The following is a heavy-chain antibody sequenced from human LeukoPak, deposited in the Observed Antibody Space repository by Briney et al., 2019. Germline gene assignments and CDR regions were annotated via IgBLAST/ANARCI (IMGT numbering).Heavy chain of an antibody. CDR2: IYYSGST. V-gene: IGHV4-39*01. CDR3: ASGYSYGHNWFDP. D-gene: IGHD5-18*01. CDR1: GGSISSSSYY. Sequence: NPSETLSLTCTVSGGSISSSSYYWGWIRQPPGKGLEWIGSIYYSGSTYYNPSLKSRVTISVDTSKNQFSLKLSSVTAADTAVYYCASGYSYGHNWFDPWGQGTLVTVSS. J-gene: IGHJ5*02.